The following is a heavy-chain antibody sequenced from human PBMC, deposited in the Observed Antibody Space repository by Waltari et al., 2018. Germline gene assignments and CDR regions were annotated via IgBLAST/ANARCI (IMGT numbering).Heavy chain of an antibody. Sequence: EVQLVESGGGLVQPGGSLRLSCAASGFTFSSYSMNWVRQAPGKGLEWVSYISSSSSTIYYADAVKGRFTISRDNAKNSLYLQMNSLRAEDTAVYYCARDKAAAGTSPHFDYWGQGTLVTVSS. D-gene: IGHD6-13*01. CDR3: ARDKAAAGTSPHFDY. V-gene: IGHV3-48*01. CDR2: ISSSSSTI. J-gene: IGHJ4*02. CDR1: GFTFSSYS.